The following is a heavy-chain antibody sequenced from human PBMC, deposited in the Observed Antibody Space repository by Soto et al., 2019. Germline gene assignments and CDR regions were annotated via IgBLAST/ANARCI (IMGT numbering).Heavy chain of an antibody. CDR3: AKGKSSWYTFDY. D-gene: IGHD6-13*01. V-gene: IGHV3-23*01. J-gene: IGHJ4*02. Sequence: EVQLLESGGGLVQPGGSLRLSCAGSGFTFGSYAMSWVRQAPGKGLEWVSAISGSDGSTHYADSVKGRFTISRDNSKNTLYLQMNSLRAEDTAVYYCAKGKSSWYTFDYWGQGTLVTVSS. CDR2: ISGSDGST. CDR1: GFTFGSYA.